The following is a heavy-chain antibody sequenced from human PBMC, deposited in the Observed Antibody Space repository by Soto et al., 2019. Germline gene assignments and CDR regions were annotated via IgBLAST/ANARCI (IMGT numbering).Heavy chain of an antibody. V-gene: IGHV3-21*01. CDR1: GFTFSSYS. CDR2: ISSSSSYI. Sequence: TGGSLRLSCAASGFTFSSYSMNWVRQAPGKGLEWVSSISSSSSYIYYADSVKGRFTISRDNAKNSLYLQMNSLRAEDTAVYYFARVLKYYDSSGYYGSDAFDIWGQGTRVIVAS. D-gene: IGHD3-22*01. CDR3: ARVLKYYDSSGYYGSDAFDI. J-gene: IGHJ3*02.